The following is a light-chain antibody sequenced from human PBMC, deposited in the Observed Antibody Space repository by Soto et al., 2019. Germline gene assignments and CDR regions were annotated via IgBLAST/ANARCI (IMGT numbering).Light chain of an antibody. CDR1: QTVSSGF. Sequence: EIVLTQSPGTLSLFPGERATLSCRASQTVSSGFVAWYQQKPGQAPRLLIYGTRRAPGIPDTFSGSGSGTDFTLTISRLEPEDFAVYYCQQYGSSFLSFGGGTRWIS. CDR3: QQYGSSFLS. CDR2: GT. V-gene: IGKV3-20*01. J-gene: IGKJ4*01.